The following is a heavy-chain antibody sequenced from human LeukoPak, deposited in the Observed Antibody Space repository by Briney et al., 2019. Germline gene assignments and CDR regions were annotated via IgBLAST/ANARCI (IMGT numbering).Heavy chain of an antibody. CDR3: ARGRRW. CDR2: INDSGSI. V-gene: IGHV4-34*01. J-gene: IGHJ4*02. D-gene: IGHD5-24*01. Sequence: KPSETLSLTCAVYGGSFSGYYWTWIRQPPGKGLEWIGEINDSGSINYNPTLKSRVTISVDTYKNQFSLKLTSVTAADSAVYYCARGRRWWGQGTLVTVSS. CDR1: GGSFSGYY.